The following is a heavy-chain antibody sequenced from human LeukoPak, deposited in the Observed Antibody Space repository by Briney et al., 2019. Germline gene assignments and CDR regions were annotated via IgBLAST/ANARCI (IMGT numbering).Heavy chain of an antibody. CDR1: GGAISSGGYY. J-gene: IGHJ4*02. V-gene: IGHV4-31*03. CDR3: ARRRIVVAPYYFDY. CDR2: IYYSGST. D-gene: IGHD3-22*01. Sequence: SETLSLTCTVSGGAISSGGYYWSWIRQRPGKGLEWIGYIYYSGSTYYNPSLKSRVTISVDTSKNQFSLKLSSVTAADTAVYYCARRRIVVAPYYFDYWGQGTLVTVSS.